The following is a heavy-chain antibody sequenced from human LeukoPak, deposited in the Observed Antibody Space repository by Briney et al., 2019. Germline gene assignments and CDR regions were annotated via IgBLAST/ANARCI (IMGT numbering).Heavy chain of an antibody. D-gene: IGHD3-10*01. J-gene: IGHJ5*02. CDR2: MNPNSGNT. CDR3: ARSVPRVLLWFGELFYWFDP. V-gene: IGHV1-8*03. Sequence: ASVKVSCKASGYTFTSYDINWVRQATGQGLEWMGWMNPNSGNTGYAQKFQGRVTTTRNTSISTAYMELSSLSSEDTAVYYCARSVPRVLLWFGELFYWFDPWGQGTLVTVSS. CDR1: GYTFTSYD.